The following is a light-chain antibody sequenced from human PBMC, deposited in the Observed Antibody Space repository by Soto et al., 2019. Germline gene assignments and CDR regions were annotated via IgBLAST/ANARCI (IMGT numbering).Light chain of an antibody. CDR1: SSNIGNNY. Sequence: HSALTQSPSVSAAPGQTVTISCSGTSSNIGNNYVSWYQLLPETAPKLLIYDNIKRPSGIPDRFSGSKSGTSATLVITGLQTGDEADYYCGTWESSRNWVFGGGTKLTVL. J-gene: IGLJ3*02. V-gene: IGLV1-51*01. CDR2: DNI. CDR3: GTWESSRNWV.